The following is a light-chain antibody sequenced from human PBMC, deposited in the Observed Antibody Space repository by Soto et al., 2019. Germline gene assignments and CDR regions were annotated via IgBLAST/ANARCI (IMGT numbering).Light chain of an antibody. Sequence: EIVMTQSPATLSVSPGERATLSCRVSQSVSSNLAWYQQKPGQAPRLLIYGASTRATGIPARFSGSGSGTEFTHTISSLQSEDFAVYYCQQYNNWPPWTFGQGTKVEIK. CDR2: GAS. J-gene: IGKJ1*01. CDR1: QSVSSN. CDR3: QQYNNWPPWT. V-gene: IGKV3-15*01.